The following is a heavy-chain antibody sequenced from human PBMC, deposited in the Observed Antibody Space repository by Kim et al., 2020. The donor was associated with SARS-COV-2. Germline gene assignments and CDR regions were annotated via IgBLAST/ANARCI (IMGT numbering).Heavy chain of an antibody. CDR3: ARGRRHENYYYYHGMDV. J-gene: IGHJ6*02. V-gene: IGHV3-21*01. Sequence: GGSLRLSCAASGFTFSSYSMNWVRQAPGKGLEWVSSISSSSSYIYYADSVKGRFTISRDNAKNSLYLQMNSLRAEDTAVYYCARGRRHENYYYYHGMDVWGPGTTVTVSS. CDR1: GFTFSSYS. CDR2: ISSSSSYI.